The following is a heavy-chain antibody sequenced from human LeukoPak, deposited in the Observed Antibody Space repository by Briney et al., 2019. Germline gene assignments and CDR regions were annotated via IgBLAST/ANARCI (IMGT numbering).Heavy chain of an antibody. CDR1: GGSISSGDYY. J-gene: IGHJ3*02. D-gene: IGHD4-17*01. CDR2: IYYSGST. Sequence: SETLSLTCTVSGGSISSGDYYWSWIRQPPGKGLEWIGYIYYSGSTYYNPSLKSRVTISVDTSKNQFSLKLSSVTAADTALYYCARGKKPDYGDYEGAFDIWGQGTMVTVSS. V-gene: IGHV4-30-4*08. CDR3: ARGKKPDYGDYEGAFDI.